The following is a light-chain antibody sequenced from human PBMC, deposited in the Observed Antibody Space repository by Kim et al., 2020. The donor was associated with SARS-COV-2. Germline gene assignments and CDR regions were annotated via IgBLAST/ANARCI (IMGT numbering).Light chain of an antibody. V-gene: IGKV1-5*03. J-gene: IGKJ1*01. CDR3: QQYNNGWT. CDR2: KAS. Sequence: SASFGDKITITCRASQNINIWLAWYKQRPGKAPELLIFKASTLEGGVPSRFSGSGSGTEFTLTIASLQPDDAATYFCQQYNNGWTFGQGTKVDIK. CDR1: QNINIW.